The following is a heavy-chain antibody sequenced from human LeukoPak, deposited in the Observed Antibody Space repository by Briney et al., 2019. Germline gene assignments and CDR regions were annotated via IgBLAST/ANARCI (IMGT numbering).Heavy chain of an antibody. V-gene: IGHV4-59*01. CDR3: ASHLKGVVPAANEYFQH. CDR1: GGSISSYY. Sequence: SETLSLTCTVSGGSISSYYWSWIRQPPGKGLEWIGYIYYSGSTNYNPSLKSRVTISVDTSKNQFSLKLSSVTAADTAVYYCASHLKGVVPAANEYFQHWGQGTLVTVSS. CDR2: IYYSGST. D-gene: IGHD2-2*01. J-gene: IGHJ1*01.